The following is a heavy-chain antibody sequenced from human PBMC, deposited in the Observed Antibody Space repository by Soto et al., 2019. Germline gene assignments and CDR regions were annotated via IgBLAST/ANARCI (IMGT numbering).Heavy chain of an antibody. CDR3: PRHDDWFDT. J-gene: IGHJ5*02. Sequence: PSETLSLTCNVSGDSMTSPPYYWGWIRQPPGKGLEWIGTVYYSGATYYNPSLRGRLTVSADTSKNYFSLRLTSVTAADTDVYYCPRHDDWFDTWGQGILVTVSS. CDR2: VYYSGAT. V-gene: IGHV4-39*01. CDR1: GDSMTSPPYY.